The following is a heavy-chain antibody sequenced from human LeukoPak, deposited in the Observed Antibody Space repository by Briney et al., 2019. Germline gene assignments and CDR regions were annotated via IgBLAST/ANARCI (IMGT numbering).Heavy chain of an antibody. J-gene: IGHJ6*03. CDR2: MNPNNGNT. CDR3: ARGRISGSWPYYYYYYYMDV. CDR1: GYTFTSYD. Sequence: GASVKVSCKASGYTFTSYDIIWLRQATGQGLEWMGWMNPNNGNTGYVQKLQGRLTMTRDTSISTAYMELSSLRSEDTAVYYCARGRISGSWPYYYYYYYMDVWGKGTTVTISS. D-gene: IGHD6-13*01. V-gene: IGHV1-8*02.